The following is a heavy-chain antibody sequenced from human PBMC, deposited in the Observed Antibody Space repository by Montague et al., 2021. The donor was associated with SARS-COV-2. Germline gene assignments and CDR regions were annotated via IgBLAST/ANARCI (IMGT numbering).Heavy chain of an antibody. CDR3: AHLHTGFWSAYYST. V-gene: IGHV2-5*02. J-gene: IGHJ5*02. CDR2: ISWDDDK. D-gene: IGHD3-3*01. Sequence: PALVKPTQTLTLTCTFSGFSLSTSAVGVGWIRQPPGKALQWLALISWDDDKRYSPSLKTRLTVTKDTSKNQVVLTMTNMDPVDTASYYCAHLHTGFWSAYYSTWGQGTLVTVSS. CDR1: GFSLSTSAVG.